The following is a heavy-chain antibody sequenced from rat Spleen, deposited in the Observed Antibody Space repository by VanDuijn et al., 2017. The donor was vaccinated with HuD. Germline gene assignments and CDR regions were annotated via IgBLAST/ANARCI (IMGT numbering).Heavy chain of an antibody. CDR3: TRAIYTTDYYYAKGYYVMDA. D-gene: IGHD1-6*01. CDR1: GFTFSNYD. J-gene: IGHJ4*01. Sequence: EVQLVESGGGLVQPGRSLKLSCAASGFTFSNYDMAWVRQAPTKGLEWVASIINTGDSTYYPDSVKGRFTCSRDNTENTIYLQMNSLRSEDTATYYCTRAIYTTDYYYAKGYYVMDAWGQGVMVTVSS. V-gene: IGHV5S23*01. CDR2: IINTGDST.